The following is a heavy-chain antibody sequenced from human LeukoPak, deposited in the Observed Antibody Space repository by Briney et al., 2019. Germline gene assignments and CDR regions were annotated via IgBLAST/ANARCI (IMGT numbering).Heavy chain of an antibody. CDR3: ARGAGSIWFGELTSLHYYYYGMDV. CDR2: ISAYNGNT. D-gene: IGHD3-10*01. J-gene: IGHJ6*02. V-gene: IGHV1-18*01. CDR1: GYTFTSYG. Sequence: ASVKVSCKASGYTFTSYGISWVRQAPGQGLEWMGWISAYNGNTNYAQKLQGRVTMTTDTSTSTAYTELRSLRSDDTAVYYCARGAGSIWFGELTSLHYYYYGMDVWGQGTTVTVSS.